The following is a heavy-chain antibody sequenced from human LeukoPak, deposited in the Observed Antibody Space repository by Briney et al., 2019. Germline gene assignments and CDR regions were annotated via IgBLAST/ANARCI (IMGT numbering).Heavy chain of an antibody. V-gene: IGHV3-66*01. CDR2: IYSGGST. D-gene: IGHD3-22*01. Sequence: GGSLRLSCAASGFTVSSNYMSWVRQAPGKGLEWVSVIYSGGSTYYADSVKGRFTISRDNSKNTLYLQINSLRAEDTAVYYCARDLGGYYDRGYMDVWGKGTTVTISS. J-gene: IGHJ6*03. CDR3: ARDLGGYYDRGYMDV. CDR1: GFTVSSNY.